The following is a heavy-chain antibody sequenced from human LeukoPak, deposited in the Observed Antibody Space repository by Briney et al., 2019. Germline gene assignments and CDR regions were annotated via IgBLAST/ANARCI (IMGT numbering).Heavy chain of an antibody. Sequence: GASVKVSCKASRYTFTGFYIHWVRQAPGQGLEWMGWINPNTGDTNYAQTFQGRVSMTRDPSITTAYMELSRLRSDDTAIYYCARGPLLTGYYWPYYFDYWGQGTLVTVSS. CDR1: RYTFTGFY. J-gene: IGHJ4*02. CDR3: ARGPLLTGYYWPYYFDY. V-gene: IGHV1-2*02. D-gene: IGHD3-9*01. CDR2: INPNTGDT.